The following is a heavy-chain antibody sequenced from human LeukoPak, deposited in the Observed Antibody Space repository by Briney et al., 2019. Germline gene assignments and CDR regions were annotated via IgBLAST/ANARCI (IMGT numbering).Heavy chain of an antibody. J-gene: IGHJ4*02. Sequence: PGGSLRLSCTASGFSFSNFAMSWVRQAPGKGLEWVSVISGSGGTTHYADSVKGRFTISRDNSKNTLYLQMSSLRAEDTAVYHCAKDQSSGTFDYWGQGTLVTVSS. CDR1: GFSFSNFA. CDR3: AKDQSSGTFDY. D-gene: IGHD3-22*01. V-gene: IGHV3-23*01. CDR2: ISGSGGTT.